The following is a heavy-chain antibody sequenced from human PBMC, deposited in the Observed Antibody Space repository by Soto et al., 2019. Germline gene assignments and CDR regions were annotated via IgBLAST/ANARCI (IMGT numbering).Heavy chain of an antibody. CDR3: ARGDDYYRSGYLCFAY. V-gene: IGHV4-31*03. CDR1: GGSISSGGYY. Sequence: SETLSLTCTVSGGSISSGGYYWSWIRQHPGKGLEWIGYIYYSGSTYYNPSLKSRVTISVDTSKNQFSLKLSSVTAADTAVYYCARGDDYYRSGYLCFAYWGQGTLVTVSS. D-gene: IGHD3-10*01. CDR2: IYYSGST. J-gene: IGHJ4*02.